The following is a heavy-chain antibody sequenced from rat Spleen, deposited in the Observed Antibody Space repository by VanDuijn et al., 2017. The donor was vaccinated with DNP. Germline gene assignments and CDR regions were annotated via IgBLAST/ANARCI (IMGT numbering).Heavy chain of an antibody. V-gene: IGHV5-25*01. CDR1: GFTFSDYY. CDR3: ASRPPPTRGPFDY. J-gene: IGHJ2*01. Sequence: EVQLVESGGGPVQPGRSLKLSCVASGFTFSDYYLAWVRQAPTKGLEWVASISGGGGNTYYRDSVKGRFSISRDNAKSTLYLQMDSLRSEDTATYYCASRPPPTRGPFDYWGQGVTVTVSS. CDR2: ISGGGGNT. D-gene: IGHD1-4*01.